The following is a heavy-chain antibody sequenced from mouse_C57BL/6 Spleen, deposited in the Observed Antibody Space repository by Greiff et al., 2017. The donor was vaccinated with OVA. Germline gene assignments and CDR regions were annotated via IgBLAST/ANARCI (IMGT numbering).Heavy chain of an antibody. J-gene: IGHJ4*01. Sequence: LVESGAELARPGASVKLSCKASGYTFTSYGISWVKQRTGQGLEWIGEIYPRSGNTYYNEKFKGKATLTADKSSSTAYMELRSLTSEDSAVYFCARGSKSDYAMDYWGQGTSVTVSS. D-gene: IGHD2-5*01. CDR2: IYPRSGNT. V-gene: IGHV1-81*01. CDR1: GYTFTSYG. CDR3: ARGSKSDYAMDY.